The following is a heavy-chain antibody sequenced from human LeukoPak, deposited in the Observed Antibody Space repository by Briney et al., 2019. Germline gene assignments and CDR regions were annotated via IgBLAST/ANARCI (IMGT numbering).Heavy chain of an antibody. J-gene: IGHJ4*02. CDR1: GGTFSSYA. D-gene: IGHD3-3*01. CDR3: ARGTIFGVAYIAY. Sequence: ASVKVSCKASGGTFSSYAISWVRQAPGQGLEWMGRIIPILGIANYAQKFQGRVTITADKSTSTAYMELSSLRSEDTAVYYCARGTIFGVAYIAYWGQGTLVTVSS. CDR2: IIPILGIA. V-gene: IGHV1-69*04.